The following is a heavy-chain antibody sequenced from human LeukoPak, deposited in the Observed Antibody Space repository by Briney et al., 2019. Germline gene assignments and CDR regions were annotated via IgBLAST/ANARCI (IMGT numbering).Heavy chain of an antibody. J-gene: IGHJ6*02. D-gene: IGHD6-13*01. CDR1: GYTFTDYY. V-gene: IGHV1-2*02. CDR2: INPNSGGT. CDR3: ARVRIGQQLDKYYYYAMDV. Sequence: ASVKVSCKAPGYTFTDYYMHWVRQAPGQGLEWMGWINPNSGGTNYAQKFQGRVTMTTDTSISTACMEVSRLRSDDTAVYYCARVRIGQQLDKYYYYAMDVWGQGTTVTVSS.